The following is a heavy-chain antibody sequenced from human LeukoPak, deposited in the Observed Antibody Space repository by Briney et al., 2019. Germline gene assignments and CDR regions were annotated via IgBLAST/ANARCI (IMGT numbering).Heavy chain of an antibody. CDR1: GGSISSYY. J-gene: IGHJ2*01. Sequence: SETLSLTCTVSGGSISSYYWSWIRQPPGKGLEWVGHIYYLGSTNYNPSLKSRVTISIDTSKNYFSLKLNSVIAADTAVYYCARDRPGSYWYFDLWGRGTLVTVSS. V-gene: IGHV4-59*01. CDR3: ARDRPGSYWYFDL. D-gene: IGHD3-10*01. CDR2: IYYLGST.